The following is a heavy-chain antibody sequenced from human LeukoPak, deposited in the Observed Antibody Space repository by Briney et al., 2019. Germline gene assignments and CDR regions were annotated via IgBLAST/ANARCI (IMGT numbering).Heavy chain of an antibody. V-gene: IGHV1-18*01. J-gene: IGHJ3*02. CDR2: ISAYNGNT. CDR1: GYTFTSYG. Sequence: ASVQVSCKASGYTFTSYGISWVRQAPGQGLEWMGWISAYNGNTNYAQKLQGRVTMTTDTSTSTAYMELRSLRSDDTAVYYCARDPAAPTMYYYDSSGKGAFDIWGQGTMVTVSS. D-gene: IGHD3-22*01. CDR3: ARDPAAPTMYYYDSSGKGAFDI.